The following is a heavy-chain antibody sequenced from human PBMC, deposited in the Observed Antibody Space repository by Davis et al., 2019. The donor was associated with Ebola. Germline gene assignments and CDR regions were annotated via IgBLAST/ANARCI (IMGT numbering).Heavy chain of an antibody. V-gene: IGHV4-34*01. Sequence: SETLSLTCAVYGGSFSGYYWSWIRQPPGKGLEWIGEINHSGSTNDNPSIKSRVTISVDTSKNQFSLKLSSVTAADTAVYYCARARRLVYATYYYYDGMDVWGQGTTVTVSS. D-gene: IGHD2-8*01. CDR1: GGSFSGYY. J-gene: IGHJ6*02. CDR2: INHSGST. CDR3: ARARRLVYATYYYYDGMDV.